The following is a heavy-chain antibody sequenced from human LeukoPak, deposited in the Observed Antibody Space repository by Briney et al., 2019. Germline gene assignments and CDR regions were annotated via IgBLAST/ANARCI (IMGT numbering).Heavy chain of an antibody. CDR2: ISSSSSTI. CDR1: GFTFSSYS. Sequence: PGGSLRLPCAASGFTFSSYSMNWVRQAPEKGLEWVSYISSSSSTIYYADSVKGRFTISRDNAKNSLYLQMNSLRAEDTAVYYCARGRVITMVRGVLVYWGQGTLVTVSS. CDR3: ARGRVITMVRGVLVY. J-gene: IGHJ4*02. D-gene: IGHD3-10*01. V-gene: IGHV3-48*01.